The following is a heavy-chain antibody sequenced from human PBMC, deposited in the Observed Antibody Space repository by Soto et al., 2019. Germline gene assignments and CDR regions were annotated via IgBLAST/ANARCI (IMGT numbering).Heavy chain of an antibody. Sequence: GESLKNSCKGSGYSFSSYWISWVGQMPGKGLEWMGRIDPSDSYTKYSPSFQGHVTISADKSISTAYLQWSSLKASDTAMYYRASNKNWNYYYGMDVWSQGTTVTVSS. CDR3: ASNKNWNYYYGMDV. CDR1: GYSFSSYW. CDR2: IDPSDSYT. V-gene: IGHV5-10-1*01. D-gene: IGHD1-1*01. J-gene: IGHJ6*02.